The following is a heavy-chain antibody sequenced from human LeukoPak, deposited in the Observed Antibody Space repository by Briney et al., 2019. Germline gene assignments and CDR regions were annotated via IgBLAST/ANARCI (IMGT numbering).Heavy chain of an antibody. Sequence: GGSLRLSCAASGFTFSSYAMHWVRQAPGKGLDLEWVTVLSYDANEYYADSVKGRFTISRDISKNTLYLQMNSLRAEDTAVYYCAKMGNWGSRYFDYWGQGTLVTVSS. CDR3: AKMGNWGSRYFDY. CDR2: LSYDANE. V-gene: IGHV3-30-3*02. D-gene: IGHD7-27*01. CDR1: GFTFSSYA. J-gene: IGHJ4*02.